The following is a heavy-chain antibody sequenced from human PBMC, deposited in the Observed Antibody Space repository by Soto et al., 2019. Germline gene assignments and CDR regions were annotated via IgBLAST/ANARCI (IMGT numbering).Heavy chain of an antibody. J-gene: IGHJ5*02. CDR3: AREVGHGWFDP. Sequence: EVQLVESGGGLVQPGGSLRLSCAASGFTVSSNYMSWVRQAPGKGLEWVSVIYSGGSTYYADSVKGRFTISRHNSKNTLYLQLNSLRAEDTAVYYCAREVGHGWFDPWGQGTLVTVSS. CDR2: IYSGGST. V-gene: IGHV3-53*04. CDR1: GFTVSSNY.